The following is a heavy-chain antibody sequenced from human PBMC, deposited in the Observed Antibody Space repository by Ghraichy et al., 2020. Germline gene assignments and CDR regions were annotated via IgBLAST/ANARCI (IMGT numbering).Heavy chain of an antibody. CDR2: IKTKTEGGTT. J-gene: IGHJ5*02. Sequence: GGSLRLSCAASGFTFSNAWMTWVRQAPGKGLEWIGRIKTKTEGGTTDYIAPVKGRFTISRDDSKNILYLQMNTLKIDDTAVYYCTTEAPYGSGHDYNNWLDPWGQGTLVTVSS. CDR1: GFTFSNAW. D-gene: IGHD3-10*01. V-gene: IGHV3-15*01. CDR3: TTEAPYGSGHDYNNWLDP.